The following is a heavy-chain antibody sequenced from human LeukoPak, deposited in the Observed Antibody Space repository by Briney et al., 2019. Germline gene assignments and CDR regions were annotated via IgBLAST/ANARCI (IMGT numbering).Heavy chain of an antibody. D-gene: IGHD3-10*01. CDR2: IRYDGSNK. CDR1: GFIFSSHG. J-gene: IGHJ4*02. CDR3: ALSPDYYGSGSFDY. V-gene: IGHV3-30*02. Sequence: GGSLRLSCAASGFIFSSHGMHWVRQAPGKGLEWVAFIRYDGSNKYYADSVKGRFTISRDNSKNTLYLQMNSLRAEDTAVYYCALSPDYYGSGSFDYWGQGTLVTVSS.